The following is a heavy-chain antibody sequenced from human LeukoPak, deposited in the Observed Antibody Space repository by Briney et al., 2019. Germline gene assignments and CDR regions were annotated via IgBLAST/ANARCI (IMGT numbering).Heavy chain of an antibody. CDR2: IYTSGST. D-gene: IGHD6-19*01. V-gene: IGHV4-4*07. CDR1: GGSISSYY. J-gene: IGHJ4*02. Sequence: PSETLSLTCTVSGGSISSYYWSWIRQPAGKGLEWIGRIYTSGSTNYNPSLKSRVTMSVDTSKNQFSLKLSSVTAADTAVYYCARVGYSSGWTDFDYWGQGTLVTVSS. CDR3: ARVGYSSGWTDFDY.